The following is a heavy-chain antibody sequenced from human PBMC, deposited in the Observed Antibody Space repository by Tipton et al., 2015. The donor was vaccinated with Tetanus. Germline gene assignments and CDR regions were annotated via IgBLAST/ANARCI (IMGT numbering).Heavy chain of an antibody. V-gene: IGHV1-69*09. CDR2: IIPILGIG. J-gene: IGHJ6*02. Sequence: QLVQSGAEVKKPGSSVKVSCKASGGTFSSYAISWVRQAPGQGLEWMGRIIPILGIGNYAQKFQGRVTITADKSTSTAYMELSSLRSEDTAVYYCARDRDGYCSGGSCYSMGSPYGMDVWGQGTTVTVSS. D-gene: IGHD2-15*01. CDR3: ARDRDGYCSGGSCYSMGSPYGMDV. CDR1: GGTFSSYA.